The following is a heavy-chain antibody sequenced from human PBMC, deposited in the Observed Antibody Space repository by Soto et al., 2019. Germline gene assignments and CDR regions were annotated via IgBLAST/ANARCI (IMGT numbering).Heavy chain of an antibody. V-gene: IGHV4-39*01. J-gene: IGHJ6*03. CDR3: ATWGRGSGNYYMDV. CDR1: GGSISSSSYY. D-gene: IGHD3-16*01. CDR2: IYYSGST. Sequence: QLQLQESGPGLVKPSETLSLTCTVSGGSISSSSYYWGWIRQPPGKGLEWIGSIYYSGSTYYNPSLKSRVTISVDTSKNQFSLKLSSVTAADTAVYYCATWGRGSGNYYMDVWGKGTTVTVSS.